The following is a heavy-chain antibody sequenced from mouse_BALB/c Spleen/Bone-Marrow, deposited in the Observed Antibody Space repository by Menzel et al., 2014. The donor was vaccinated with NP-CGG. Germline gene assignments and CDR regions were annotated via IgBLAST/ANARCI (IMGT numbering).Heavy chain of an antibody. CDR2: INPSTGYT. Sequence: QVQLKQSGAELAKPGASVKMSCKASGYTFTSYWMHWVKQRPGQGLEWIGYINPSTGYTEYNQKFKDKATLTADKSSSTDYMQLSSLTSEDSAVYYCARSPHYYDLDYWCQGTTLTISS. CDR3: ARSPHYYDLDY. D-gene: IGHD1-2*01. V-gene: IGHV1-7*01. CDR1: GYTFTSYW. J-gene: IGHJ2*01.